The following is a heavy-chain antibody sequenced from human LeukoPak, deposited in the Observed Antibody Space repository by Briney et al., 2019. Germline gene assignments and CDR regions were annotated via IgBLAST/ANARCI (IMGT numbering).Heavy chain of an antibody. Sequence: PGGSLRLPCAASGFTFSSYGMHWVRQAPGKGLEWVAVIWYDGSNKYYADSVKGRFTISRDNSKNTLYLQMNSLRAEDTAVYYCARAGSAYYFDYWGQGTLVTVSS. V-gene: IGHV3-33*01. CDR1: GFTFSSYG. D-gene: IGHD1-14*01. CDR3: ARAGSAYYFDY. J-gene: IGHJ4*02. CDR2: IWYDGSNK.